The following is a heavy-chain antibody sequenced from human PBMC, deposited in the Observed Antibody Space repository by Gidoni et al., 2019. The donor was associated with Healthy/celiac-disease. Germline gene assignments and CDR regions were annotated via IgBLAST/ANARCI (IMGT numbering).Heavy chain of an antibody. Sequence: EVKKPGSSVKVSCKASGGTFSSYAISWVRQAPGQGLEWMGRIIPILGIANYAQKFQGRVTITADKSTSTAYMELSSLRSEDTAVYYCARDPAGIAAAGSGGMDVWGQGTTVTVSS. D-gene: IGHD6-13*01. J-gene: IGHJ6*02. V-gene: IGHV1-69*04. CDR2: IIPILGIA. CDR3: ARDPAGIAAAGSGGMDV. CDR1: GGTFSSYA.